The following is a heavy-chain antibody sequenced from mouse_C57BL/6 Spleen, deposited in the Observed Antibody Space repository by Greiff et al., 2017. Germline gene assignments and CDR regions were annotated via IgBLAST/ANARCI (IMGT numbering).Heavy chain of an antibody. CDR1: GYTFTSYW. D-gene: IGHD1-1*01. J-gene: IGHJ2*01. CDR3: ARGYYGTGDYFDY. Sequence: QVQLQQPGAELVKPGASVKLSCKASGYTFTSYWMHWVKQRPGQGLEWIGMIHPNSGSTNYNEKFKSKATLTVDKSSSTAYMQLSSLTSADAAVYYCARGYYGTGDYFDYWGQGTTLTVSS. V-gene: IGHV1-64*01. CDR2: IHPNSGST.